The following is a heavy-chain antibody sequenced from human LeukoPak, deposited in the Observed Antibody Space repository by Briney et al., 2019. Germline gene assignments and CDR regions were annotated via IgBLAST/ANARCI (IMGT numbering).Heavy chain of an antibody. J-gene: IGHJ4*02. D-gene: IGHD3-10*01. Sequence: SQTLSLTCTVSGGSISSGGHSWSWIRQPPGKGLEWIGYIYHSGSGSTYYNPSLKSRVTISIDKSKNQFSLMLSSVTAADTAIYFCATRHHSRTYMVPLDSWGQGTLVTVSS. CDR3: ATRHHSRTYMVPLDS. CDR2: IYHSGSGST. V-gene: IGHV4-30-2*01. CDR1: GGSISSGGHS.